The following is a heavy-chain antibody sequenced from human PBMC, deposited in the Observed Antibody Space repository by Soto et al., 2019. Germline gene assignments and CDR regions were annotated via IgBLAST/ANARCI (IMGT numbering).Heavy chain of an antibody. V-gene: IGHV1-3*01. CDR2: INAGNGNT. D-gene: IGHD2-2*01. J-gene: IGHJ6*03. CDR3: ARDIVVVPAPYYYYMDV. Sequence: QVQLVQSGAEVKKPGASVKVSCKASGYTFTSYAMHWVRQAPGQRLEWMGWINAGNGNTKYSQKFQGRVTITRDTFASTAYMELSSLRSEDTAVYYCARDIVVVPAPYYYYMDVWGKGTTVTVSS. CDR1: GYTFTSYA.